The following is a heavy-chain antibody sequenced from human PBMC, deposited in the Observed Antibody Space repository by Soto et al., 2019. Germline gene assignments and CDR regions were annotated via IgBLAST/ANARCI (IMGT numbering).Heavy chain of an antibody. D-gene: IGHD2-15*01. CDR2: IIPIYGTP. CDR1: GGTFRTDS. Sequence: GASVKVSCKASGGTFRTDSINWVRQAPGQGLEYMGGIIPIYGTPSYAQKFLGRVTITAAESTSTVYMELTSLRSEDTAIYYCASRDGYSKSRPLDYWGQGTQVPVS. CDR3: ASRDGYSKSRPLDY. V-gene: IGHV1-69*13. J-gene: IGHJ4*02.